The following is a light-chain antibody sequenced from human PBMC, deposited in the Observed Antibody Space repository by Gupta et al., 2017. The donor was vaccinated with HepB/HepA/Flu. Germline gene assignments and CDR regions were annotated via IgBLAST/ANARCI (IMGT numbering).Light chain of an antibody. CDR3: QQYCTSPRT. J-gene: IGKJ2*01. Sequence: EIVLTQSPGILSLSPGERATLSRRASQSVRSNYLGWYQQKPGQAPRLLMYGASSRATCIPDRFSGSGSGTDFTLTISRLEAEDLAVYYCQQYCTSPRTFGQETRLEIK. V-gene: IGKV3-20*01. CDR2: GAS. CDR1: QSVRSNY.